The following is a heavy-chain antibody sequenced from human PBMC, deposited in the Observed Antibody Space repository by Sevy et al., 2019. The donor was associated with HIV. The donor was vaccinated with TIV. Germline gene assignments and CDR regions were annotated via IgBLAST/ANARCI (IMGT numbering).Heavy chain of an antibody. J-gene: IGHJ6*02. D-gene: IGHD1-1*01. CDR3: ARSRVERYNSASNNYHAMDV. V-gene: IGHV3-20*04. CDR2: INWNGGSR. CDR1: GFTSEDYG. Sequence: GGSLRLSCVVSGFTSEDYGLNWVRQAPGKGLEWVAGINWNGGSRGYADSVKGRFTISRDNAKNSLFLQMTSVRAEDTALYYCARSRVERYNSASNNYHAMDVWGQGTTVTVSS.